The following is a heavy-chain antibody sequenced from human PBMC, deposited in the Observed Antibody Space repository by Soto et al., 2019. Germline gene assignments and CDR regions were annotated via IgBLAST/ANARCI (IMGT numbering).Heavy chain of an antibody. CDR1: GGSISSSSYY. CDR2: IYYSGST. D-gene: IGHD3-22*01. J-gene: IGHJ5*02. V-gene: IGHV4-39*01. Sequence: QLQLQESGPGLVKPSETLSLTCTVSGGSISSSSYYWGWIRQPPGKGLEWIGSIYYSGSTYYNPSLKSRVTISVDTSKNQFSLKLSSVTAADTAVYYCARQSVYYYDSSGYRWFDPWGQGTLVTVSS. CDR3: ARQSVYYYDSSGYRWFDP.